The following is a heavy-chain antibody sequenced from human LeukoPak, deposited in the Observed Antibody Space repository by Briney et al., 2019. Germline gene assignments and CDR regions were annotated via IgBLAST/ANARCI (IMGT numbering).Heavy chain of an antibody. CDR1: GCTFTSYD. V-gene: IGHV1-8*01. Sequence: GASVKVSCKASGCTFTSYDINWVRQATGQGLEWMGWMNPNSGNTGYAQKFQGRVTMTRNTSISTAYMELSSLRSEDTAVYYCARVESGSYYDAFDIWGQGTMVTVSS. D-gene: IGHD1-26*01. CDR2: MNPNSGNT. J-gene: IGHJ3*02. CDR3: ARVESGSYYDAFDI.